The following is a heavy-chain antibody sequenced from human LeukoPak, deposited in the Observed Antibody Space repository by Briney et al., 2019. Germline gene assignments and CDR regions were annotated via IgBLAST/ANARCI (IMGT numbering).Heavy chain of an antibody. CDR1: GFTFSNVW. Sequence: GGSLRLSCAASGFTFSNVWMNWVRQAPGEGLEWVGRIKSRTDGGTTDYAAPVKGRFTISRDDSKNTLYLQVNSLKTEDTAVYYSSTEYSEGFDYWGQGTLVTVSS. D-gene: IGHD1-26*01. CDR2: IKSRTDGGTT. CDR3: STEYSEGFDY. V-gene: IGHV3-15*01. J-gene: IGHJ4*02.